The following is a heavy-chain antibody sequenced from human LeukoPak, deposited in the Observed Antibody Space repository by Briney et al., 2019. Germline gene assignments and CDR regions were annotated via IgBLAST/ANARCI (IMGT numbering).Heavy chain of an antibody. Sequence: EPGGSLRLSCEASGFTFRSYAMTWVRQAPGKGLEWVSAISGSGAKTYYADSVKGRFTISRDNSRNTLYLQMNSLRAEDTAVYYCAQGDSYYDFLLSVWGQGTVVTVSS. J-gene: IGHJ3*01. CDR3: AQGDSYYDFLLSV. CDR2: ISGSGAKT. D-gene: IGHD3-3*01. V-gene: IGHV3-23*01. CDR1: GFTFRSYA.